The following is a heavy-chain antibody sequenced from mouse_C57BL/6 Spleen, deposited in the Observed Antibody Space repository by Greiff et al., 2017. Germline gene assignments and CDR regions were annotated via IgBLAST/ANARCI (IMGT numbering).Heavy chain of an antibody. CDR2: INPNNGGT. CDR3: ASSYYGSSWGFAY. CDR1: GYTFTDYY. Sequence: VQLQQSGPELVKPGASVKISCKASGYTFTDYYMNWVKQSHGKSLEWIGDINPNNGGTSYNQKFKGKATLTVDKSSSPAYMELRSLTSEDSAVYYCASSYYGSSWGFAYWGQGTLVTVSA. V-gene: IGHV1-26*01. J-gene: IGHJ3*01. D-gene: IGHD1-1*01.